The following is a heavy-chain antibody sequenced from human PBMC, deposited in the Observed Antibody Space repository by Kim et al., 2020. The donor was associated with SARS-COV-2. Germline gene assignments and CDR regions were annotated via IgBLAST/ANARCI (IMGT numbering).Heavy chain of an antibody. J-gene: IGHJ3*02. V-gene: IGHV1-18*01. CDR2: GNT. CDR3: ARDSVNALDI. Sequence: GNTKYAQTLQGRVTVTTDVSTSTAYMELRSLRSDDTAVYYCARDSVNALDIWGQGTLVTVSS.